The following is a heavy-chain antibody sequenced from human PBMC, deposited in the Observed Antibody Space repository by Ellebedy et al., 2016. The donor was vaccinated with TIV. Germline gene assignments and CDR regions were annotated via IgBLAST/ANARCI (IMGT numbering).Heavy chain of an antibody. D-gene: IGHD2-21*01. CDR2: ISSSSSTI. V-gene: IGHV3-48*01. CDR3: ARAPHMTLGAHFDY. J-gene: IGHJ4*02. CDR1: GFTFSSYS. Sequence: GGSLRLSCAASGFTFSSYSMNWVRQAPGKGLEWVSYISSSSSTIYYADSVKGRFTISRDNAKNSLYLQMNSLRAEDTAVYYCARAPHMTLGAHFDYWGQGTLVTVSS.